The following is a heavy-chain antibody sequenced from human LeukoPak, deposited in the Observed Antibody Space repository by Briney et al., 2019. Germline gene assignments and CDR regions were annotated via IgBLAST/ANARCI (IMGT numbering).Heavy chain of an antibody. J-gene: IGHJ3*02. CDR2: LWANGRNN. Sequence: AGGSLRLSCAASGFTFSSFWMSWVRQAPGKGLDWVAVLWANGRNNYYADSVEGRFTISRDSSKNTLYLQMTSLRADDTAIYYCARERAPFDGFDIWGRGTVVTVSS. V-gene: IGHV3-33*08. D-gene: IGHD4/OR15-4a*01. CDR3: ARERAPFDGFDI. CDR1: GFTFSSFW.